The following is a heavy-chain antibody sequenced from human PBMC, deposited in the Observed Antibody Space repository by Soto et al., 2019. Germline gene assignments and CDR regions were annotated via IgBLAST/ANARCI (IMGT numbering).Heavy chain of an antibody. V-gene: IGHV3-30*18. CDR3: AKDLELGYCSGGSCRVGGYYYYGMDV. CDR1: GFTFSSYG. J-gene: IGHJ6*02. Sequence: PGGSLRLSCAASGFTFSSYGMHWVRQAPGKGLEWVAVISYDGSNKYYADSVKGRFTISRDNSKNTLYLQMNSLRAEDTAVYYCAKDLELGYCSGGSCRVGGYYYYGMDVWGQGTTVTVSS. D-gene: IGHD2-15*01. CDR2: ISYDGSNK.